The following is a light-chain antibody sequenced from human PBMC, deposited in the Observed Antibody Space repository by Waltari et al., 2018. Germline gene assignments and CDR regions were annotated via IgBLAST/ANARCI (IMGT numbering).Light chain of an antibody. CDR3: YSTDSSVNQVV. J-gene: IGLJ2*01. CDR2: EDK. V-gene: IGLV3-10*01. CDR1: ALPKRY. Sequence: SYELTQPPSVSVSPGQTARITCSGDALPKRYAYWYQLKSGQAPVLVIDEDKKRPSGIPEGFSGSSSGTLATLIISGAQVEDEADYYCYSTDSSVNQVVFGGGTKLTVL.